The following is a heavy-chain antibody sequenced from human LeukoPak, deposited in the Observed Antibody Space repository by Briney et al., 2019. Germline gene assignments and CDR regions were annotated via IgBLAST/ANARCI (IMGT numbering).Heavy chain of an antibody. CDR3: ARHYYYDSSGSYAFGI. V-gene: IGHV5-51*01. D-gene: IGHD3-22*01. CDR2: IYPGDSDT. J-gene: IGHJ3*02. Sequence: GESLKISCKGSGYSFTSYWIVWVRQMPGKGLEWMGIIYPGDSDTRYSPSFQGQVTISADKSISTAYLQWSSLKASDTAMYYCARHYYYDSSGSYAFGIWGQGTMVTVSS. CDR1: GYSFTSYW.